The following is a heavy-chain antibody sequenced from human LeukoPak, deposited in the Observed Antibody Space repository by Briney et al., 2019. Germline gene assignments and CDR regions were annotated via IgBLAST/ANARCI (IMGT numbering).Heavy chain of an antibody. CDR2: INHSGST. Sequence: LETLSLTCAVYGGSFSGYYWSWIRQPPGKGLEWIGEINHSGSTNYNPSLKSRVTISVDTSKNQFSLKLSSVTAADTAVYYCARGVGGAAAGTLIDWGQGTLVTVSS. V-gene: IGHV4-34*01. CDR3: ARGVGGAAAGTLID. J-gene: IGHJ4*02. D-gene: IGHD6-13*01. CDR1: GGSFSGYY.